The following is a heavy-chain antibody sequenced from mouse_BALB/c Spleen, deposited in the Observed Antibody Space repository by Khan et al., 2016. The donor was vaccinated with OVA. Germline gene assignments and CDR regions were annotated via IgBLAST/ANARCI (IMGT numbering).Heavy chain of an antibody. CDR1: GFSLSRYN. CDR2: IWGGGGT. V-gene: IGHV2-6-4*01. J-gene: IGHJ4*01. D-gene: IGHD2-14*01. CDR3: ARAYYRYDGYYAMDY. Sequence: VQLQESGPGLVAPSQSLSITCTVSGFSLSRYNIHWVRQPPGKGLEWLGMIWGGGGTDYNSTLKSRLNISKDNSKSQVFLKMNSLQTDDTAMYYCARAYYRYDGYYAMDYWGQGTSFTVSS.